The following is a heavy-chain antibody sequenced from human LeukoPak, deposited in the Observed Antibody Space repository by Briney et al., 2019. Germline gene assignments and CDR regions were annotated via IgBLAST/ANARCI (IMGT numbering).Heavy chain of an antibody. Sequence: GASVKVSCKASGYTFTSYYMHWVRQAPGQGREWMGLINPSGGSTSYAQKFQGRVTMTRDMSTSTVYMELSSLRSEDTAVYYCARDFGIAVAGHFDYWGQGTLVTVSS. CDR1: GYTFTSYY. CDR3: ARDFGIAVAGHFDY. CDR2: INPSGGST. D-gene: IGHD6-19*01. V-gene: IGHV1-46*01. J-gene: IGHJ4*02.